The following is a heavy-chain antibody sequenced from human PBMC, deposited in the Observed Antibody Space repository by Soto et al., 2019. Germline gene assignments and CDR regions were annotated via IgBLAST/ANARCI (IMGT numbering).Heavy chain of an antibody. CDR3: AHRHHSRRWFRNNNWFDP. CDR2: IYWDDDK. D-gene: IGHD6-13*01. CDR1: GFSLSTSGVG. J-gene: IGHJ5*02. V-gene: IGHV2-5*02. Sequence: QITLKESGPTLVKPTQTLTLTCTFSGFSLSTSGVGVGWIRQPPGKALEWRALIYWDDDKLYIPSLKSRLPIQKDKYKKQVVLTMTNMDTVDTATYYCAHRHHSRRWFRNNNWFDPWGQGTLVTVSS.